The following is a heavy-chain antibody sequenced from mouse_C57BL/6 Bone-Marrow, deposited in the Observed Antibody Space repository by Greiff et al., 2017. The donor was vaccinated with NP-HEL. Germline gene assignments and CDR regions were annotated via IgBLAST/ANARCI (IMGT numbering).Heavy chain of an antibody. CDR3: ARKGDGNYAWFAY. D-gene: IGHD2-1*01. V-gene: IGHV2-2*01. Sequence: QVQLKESGPGLVQPSQSLSITCTVSGFSLTSYGVHWVRQSPGKGLEWLGVIWSGGSTDSNAAFISRLIISQDNSKSQVYCKMKSLQADDTAIYYCARKGDGNYAWFAYWGQGTLVTVSA. CDR2: IWSGGST. J-gene: IGHJ3*01. CDR1: GFSLTSYG.